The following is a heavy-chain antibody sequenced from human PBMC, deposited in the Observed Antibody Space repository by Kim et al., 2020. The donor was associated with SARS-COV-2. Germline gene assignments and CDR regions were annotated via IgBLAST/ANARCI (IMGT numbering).Heavy chain of an antibody. D-gene: IGHD2-21*02. V-gene: IGHV5-51*01. Sequence: GESLKISCKGSGYSFTSYWIGWVRQMPGKGLEWMGIIYPGDSDTRYSPSFQGQVTISADKSISTAYLQWSSLKASDTAMYYCARLGPSPGAYCGGDCLGTTGYGMDVWGQGTTVTVSS. CDR1: GYSFTSYW. J-gene: IGHJ6*02. CDR2: IYPGDSDT. CDR3: ARLGPSPGAYCGGDCLGTTGYGMDV.